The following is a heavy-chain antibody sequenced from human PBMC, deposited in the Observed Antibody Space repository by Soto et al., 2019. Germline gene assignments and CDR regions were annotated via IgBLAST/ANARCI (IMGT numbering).Heavy chain of an antibody. V-gene: IGHV3-33*01. CDR3: ARADSSGYYFDY. CDR1: GFTLSSYG. Sequence: QVQLVESGGGVVQPGRSLRLSCAASGFTLSSYGMHWVRQVPGKGLEWVAVIWYDGRNKAYADSVRGRFTISSDNSKNTAYLQMNSLRAEDTAVYFCARADSSGYYFDYWGQGTLVTVSS. CDR2: IWYDGRNK. D-gene: IGHD3-22*01. J-gene: IGHJ4*02.